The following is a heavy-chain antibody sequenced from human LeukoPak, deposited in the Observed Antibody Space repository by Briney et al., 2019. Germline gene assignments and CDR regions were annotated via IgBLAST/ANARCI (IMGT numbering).Heavy chain of an antibody. J-gene: IGHJ4*02. CDR3: ARVRRAVSMVRGVISSFDY. Sequence: ASETLSLACTVSGGSISSSNRYWGWIRQPPGKGLEWIGSIYHSGSTYYNPSLKSRVTISVDTSKNQFSLKLSSVTAADTAVYYCARVRRAVSMVRGVISSFDYWGQGTLVTVSS. CDR2: IYHSGST. V-gene: IGHV4-39*07. D-gene: IGHD3-10*01. CDR1: GGSISSSNRY.